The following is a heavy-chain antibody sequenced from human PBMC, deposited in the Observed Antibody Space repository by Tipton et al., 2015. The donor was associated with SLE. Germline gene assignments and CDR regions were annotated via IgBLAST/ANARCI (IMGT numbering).Heavy chain of an antibody. Sequence: SLRLSCAASGFTFSSYWMSWVRQAPGKGLEWVANIKQDGSEKYYVDSVKGRFTISRDNAKNSLYLQMNSLRAEDTAVYYCARGLYCSGGSCYADPLIDAFDIWGQGTMVTVSS. V-gene: IGHV3-7*04. CDR1: GFTFSSYW. D-gene: IGHD2-15*01. CDR3: ARGLYCSGGSCYADPLIDAFDI. CDR2: IKQDGSEK. J-gene: IGHJ3*02.